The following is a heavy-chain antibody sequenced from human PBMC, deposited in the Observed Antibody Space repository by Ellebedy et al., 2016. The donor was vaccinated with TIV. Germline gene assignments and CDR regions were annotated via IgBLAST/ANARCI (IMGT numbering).Heavy chain of an antibody. CDR3: AREGGKGYSGYDFHDY. CDR2: ISSSSSYI. J-gene: IGHJ4*02. CDR1: GFTFSSYT. V-gene: IGHV3-21*01. Sequence: GESLKISCAASGFTFSSYTMNWVRQAPGKGLEWVSSISSSSSYIYYADSVKGRFTISSDNAKTSLYLKMNSLRAEDTAVYYCAREGGKGYSGYDFHDYWGQGTLVTVSS. D-gene: IGHD5-12*01.